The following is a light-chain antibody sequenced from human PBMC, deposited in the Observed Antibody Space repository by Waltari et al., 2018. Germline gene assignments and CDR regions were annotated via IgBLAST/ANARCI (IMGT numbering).Light chain of an antibody. CDR2: WAS. CDR1: QSVLYSSNNKNY. Sequence: VMTQSPDSLAVSLGERATINCKSSQSVLYSSNNKNYLAWFQQKPGQPPKLLIYWASTRESGVPDRFSGSGSGTDFTLTISSLQAEDVAVYYCQQYYSTPQTFGQGTKVEIK. V-gene: IGKV4-1*01. CDR3: QQYYSTPQT. J-gene: IGKJ1*01.